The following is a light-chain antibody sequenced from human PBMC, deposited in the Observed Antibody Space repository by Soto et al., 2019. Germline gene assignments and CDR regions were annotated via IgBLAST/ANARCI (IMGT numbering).Light chain of an antibody. J-gene: IGKJ5*01. V-gene: IGKV1D-12*01. CDR3: PQANSFPIT. Sequence: DIQMTQSPSSVSASVGDRVTITCRASQGISAWLAWYQQKPGKAPKLLIYAASSWQSGVPSRFSGSGFGTDFPLTIRCLQPEDFATYHCPQANSFPITFGQGTRLEIK. CDR1: QGISAW. CDR2: AAS.